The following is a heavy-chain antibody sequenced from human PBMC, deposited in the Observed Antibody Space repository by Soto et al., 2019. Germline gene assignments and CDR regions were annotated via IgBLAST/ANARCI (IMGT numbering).Heavy chain of an antibody. V-gene: IGHV1-69*02. CDR2: IIPILGIA. Sequence: QVQLVQSGAEVKKPGSSVKVSCKASGGTFSSYTISWVRQAPGQGLEWMGRIIPILGIANYAQKFQGRVTITADKSTSTAYMELSSLRSEDTAVYYCASTKGIVVVPAGGYYYYGMDVWGQGTTVTVSS. D-gene: IGHD2-2*01. J-gene: IGHJ6*02. CDR3: ASTKGIVVVPAGGYYYYGMDV. CDR1: GGTFSSYT.